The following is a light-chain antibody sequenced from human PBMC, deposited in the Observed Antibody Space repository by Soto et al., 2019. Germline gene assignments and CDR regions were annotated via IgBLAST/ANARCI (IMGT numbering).Light chain of an antibody. J-gene: IGKJ1*01. Sequence: EMVMTQSPAILSVSPGESATLSCRASQSVNSNYLAWYQQHPGQPPRLLIYGISTRATGIPARFSGSGSGTEFSLTISSLQSEDFAVYYCQQYGGSPRTFGQGTKVDI. CDR2: GIS. CDR1: QSVNSNY. V-gene: IGKV3-20*01. CDR3: QQYGGSPRT.